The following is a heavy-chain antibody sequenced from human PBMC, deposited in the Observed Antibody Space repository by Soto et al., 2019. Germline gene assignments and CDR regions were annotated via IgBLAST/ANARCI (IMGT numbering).Heavy chain of an antibody. CDR3: ARAIAARVRYFDY. D-gene: IGHD6-6*01. Sequence: KSSETLSLTCAVSGGSISSSNWWSWVRQPPGKGLEWIGEIYHSGSTNYNPSLKSRVTISVDKSKNQFSLKLSSVTAADTAVYYCARAIAARVRYFDYWGQGTLVTVSS. CDR2: IYHSGST. J-gene: IGHJ4*02. CDR1: GGSISSSNW. V-gene: IGHV4-4*02.